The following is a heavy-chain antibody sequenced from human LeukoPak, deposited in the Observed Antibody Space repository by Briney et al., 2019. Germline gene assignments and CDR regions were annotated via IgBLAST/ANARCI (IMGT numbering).Heavy chain of an antibody. CDR3: ARDLLLGSGSYYNIDY. J-gene: IGHJ4*02. D-gene: IGHD3-10*01. CDR1: GFTFGTYT. V-gene: IGHV3-21*01. Sequence: GGSLRLSCAASGFTFGTYTMNWVRQAPGKGLEWVSYITSSSSYIYYADSVKGRFTISRDNAKNSLYLQMNSLRAEDTAMYYCARDLLLGSGSYYNIDYWGQGTLVTVSS. CDR2: ITSSSSYI.